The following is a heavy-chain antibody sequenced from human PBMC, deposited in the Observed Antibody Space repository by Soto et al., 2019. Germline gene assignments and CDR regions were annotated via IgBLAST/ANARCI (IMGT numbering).Heavy chain of an antibody. CDR2: ISSSSSTI. CDR3: AAYSPPYDYVWGSYDH. D-gene: IGHD3-16*01. CDR1: GFTFSSYS. Sequence: EVQLVESGGGLVQPGGSLRLSCAASGFTFSSYSMNWVRQAPGKGLEWVSYISSSSSTIYYADCVKGRFTISRDNAKNSLYLQMNSLRDEDTAVYYCAAYSPPYDYVWGSYDHWGQGTLVTVSS. V-gene: IGHV3-48*02. J-gene: IGHJ4*02.